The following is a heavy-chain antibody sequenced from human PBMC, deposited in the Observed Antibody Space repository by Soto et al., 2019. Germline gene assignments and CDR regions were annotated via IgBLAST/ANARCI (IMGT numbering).Heavy chain of an antibody. CDR1: GDRVSSNSAA. V-gene: IGHV6-1*01. J-gene: IGHJ6*02. D-gene: IGHD4-4*01. Sequence: SQTLSRACGISGDRVSSNSAAWNWIRQSPSRGLEWLGRTYYRSKWYDDYAVSVKSGIPINPDTSNTQFSLQLNSVTPEDTAVYYCASAEALHDYSNYYEYYYYGMEVWGQGTTVPVS. CDR3: ASAEALHDYSNYYEYYYYGMEV. CDR2: TYYRSKWYD.